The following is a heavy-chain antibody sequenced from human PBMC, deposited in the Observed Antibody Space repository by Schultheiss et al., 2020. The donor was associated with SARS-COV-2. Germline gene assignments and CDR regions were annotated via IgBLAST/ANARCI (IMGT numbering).Heavy chain of an antibody. Sequence: GGSLRLSCASSGLTVSSNYMSWVRQAPGKGLEWVSSISSSTGYIFYADSVKGRFTIYRDNAKNSLYLQMNSLRAEDTAVYYCARYMISFGGIIVSGFDYWGQGALVTVSS. D-gene: IGHD3-16*02. CDR3: ARYMISFGGIIVSGFDY. J-gene: IGHJ4*02. V-gene: IGHV3-21*01. CDR2: ISSSTGYI. CDR1: GLTVSSNY.